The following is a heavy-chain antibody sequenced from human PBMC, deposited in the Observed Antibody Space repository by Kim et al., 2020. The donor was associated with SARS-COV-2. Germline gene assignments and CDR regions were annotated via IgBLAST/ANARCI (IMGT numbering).Heavy chain of an antibody. CDR3: ARGGGTTGVINY. V-gene: IGHV4-34*01. D-gene: IGHD7-27*01. J-gene: IGHJ4*02. CDR1: GGSFSGYY. CDR2: INHSGST. Sequence: SETLSLTCAVYGGSFSGYYWSWIRQPPGKGLEWIGEINHSGSTNYNPSLKSRVTISVDTSKNQFSLELSSVTAADTAVYYCARGGGTTGVINYWGQGTLVTVSS.